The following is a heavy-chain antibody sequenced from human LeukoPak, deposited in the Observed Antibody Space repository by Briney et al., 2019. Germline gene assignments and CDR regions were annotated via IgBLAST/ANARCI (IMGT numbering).Heavy chain of an antibody. J-gene: IGHJ4*02. V-gene: IGHV1-46*01. CDR1: GYTFTSYY. Sequence: ASVKVSCKASGYTFTSYYMHWVRQAPGQGLEWMGVINPSGGSTSYAQKFQGGVTMTRDTSTSTVYMELSSLRSEDTAVYYCAREGVEMATIDYFDYWGQGTLVTVSS. CDR3: AREGVEMATIDYFDY. D-gene: IGHD5-12*01. CDR2: INPSGGST.